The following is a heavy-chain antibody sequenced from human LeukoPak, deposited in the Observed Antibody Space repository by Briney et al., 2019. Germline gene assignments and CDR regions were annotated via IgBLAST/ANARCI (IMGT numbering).Heavy chain of an antibody. CDR3: AATNGSGLRFDY. Sequence: PGGSLRLSCAASGFTFSSYAMSWVRQVPGKGLEWVSAISGSGGSTYYADSVKGRFTISRDNSKNTLYLQMNSLRAEDTAVYYCAATNGSGLRFDYWGQGTLVTVSS. D-gene: IGHD6-19*01. CDR1: GFTFSSYA. CDR2: ISGSGGST. J-gene: IGHJ4*02. V-gene: IGHV3-23*01.